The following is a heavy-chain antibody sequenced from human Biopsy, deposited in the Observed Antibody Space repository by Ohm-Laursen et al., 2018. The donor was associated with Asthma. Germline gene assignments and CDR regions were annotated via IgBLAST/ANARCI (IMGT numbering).Heavy chain of an antibody. V-gene: IGHV3-11*04. Sequence: SLRLSCAASGFSFSDYYMTWMRQAPGKGLEWVSSISSSGSTTYPAESVKGRFTISRDNAQKSLFLQMNSLRAEDTAVYYCAKESGSNYAFDIWGQGTMVTVSS. CDR3: AKESGSNYAFDI. CDR1: GFSFSDYY. J-gene: IGHJ3*02. D-gene: IGHD1-1*01. CDR2: ISSSGSTT.